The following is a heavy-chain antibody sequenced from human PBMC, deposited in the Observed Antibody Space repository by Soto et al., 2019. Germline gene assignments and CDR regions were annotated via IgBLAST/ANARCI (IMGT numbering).Heavy chain of an antibody. V-gene: IGHV5-51*01. CDR3: ARQGHLGYCISTSCPVDY. CDR2: IYPGDSDT. CDR1: GYSFTSYW. D-gene: IGHD2-2*01. Sequence: GESLKISCKGSGYSFTSYWIGWVRQMPGKGLEWMGIIYPGDSDTRYSPSFQGQVTISADKSISTAYLQWSSLKASDTAMYYCARQGHLGYCISTSCPVDYWGQGTLVTVSS. J-gene: IGHJ4*02.